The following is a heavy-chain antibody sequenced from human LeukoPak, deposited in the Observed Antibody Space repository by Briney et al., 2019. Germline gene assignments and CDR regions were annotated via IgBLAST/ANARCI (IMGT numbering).Heavy chain of an antibody. CDR1: GGSISSSSYY. J-gene: IGHJ5*02. V-gene: IGHV4-39*01. Sequence: SETLSLTCTVSGGSISSSSYYWGWIRQPPGKGLEWIGSIYYSGSTYYNPSLKSRVTISVDTSKKQFSLKLSSVTAADTAVYYCARPMTTVTTGNWFDPWGQGILVTVSS. D-gene: IGHD4-17*01. CDR2: IYYSGST. CDR3: ARPMTTVTTGNWFDP.